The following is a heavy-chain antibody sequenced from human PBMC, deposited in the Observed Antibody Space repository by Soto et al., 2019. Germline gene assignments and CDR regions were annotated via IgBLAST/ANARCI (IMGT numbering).Heavy chain of an antibody. CDR3: ARHAPLIAAAGSDAFDI. CDR2: ISAYYGNT. Sequence: GASVKVSCKASGYTFTSYGISWVRQAPGQGLEWMGWISAYYGNTNYAQKLQGRVTMTTDTSTSTAYMELRSLRSDDTAVYYCARHAPLIAAAGSDAFDIWGQGTMVTV. CDR1: GYTFTSYG. V-gene: IGHV1-18*01. D-gene: IGHD6-13*01. J-gene: IGHJ3*02.